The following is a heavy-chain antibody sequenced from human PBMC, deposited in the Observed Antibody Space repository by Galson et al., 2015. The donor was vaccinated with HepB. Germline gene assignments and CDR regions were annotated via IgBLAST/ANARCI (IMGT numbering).Heavy chain of an antibody. CDR3: AKDPYLYSALAGTMAGFDY. D-gene: IGHD6-19*01. CDR1: GFPFSSYE. CDR2: INNGGTTM. Sequence: SLRLSCAASGFPFSSYEMNWVRQAPGKGPEWLSYINNGGTTMYYADSVKGRFTISRDNSKNTLYLQMNSLRAEDTALYYCAKDPYLYSALAGTMAGFDYWGQGTLVPVSS. J-gene: IGHJ4*02. V-gene: IGHV3-48*03.